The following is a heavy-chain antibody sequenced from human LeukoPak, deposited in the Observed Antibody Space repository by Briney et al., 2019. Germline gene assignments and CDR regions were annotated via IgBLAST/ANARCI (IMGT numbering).Heavy chain of an antibody. CDR2: INPNSGGA. CDR1: GYTFTGYY. CDR3: ARGHYDFWSGYSVGVDY. Sequence: ASVKVPCKASGYTFTGYYMHWVRQAPGQGLEWMGWINPNSGGANYAQKFQGRVTMTRDTSISTAYMELSRLRSDDTAVYYCARGHYDFWSGYSVGVDYWGQGTLVTVSS. V-gene: IGHV1-2*02. D-gene: IGHD3-3*01. J-gene: IGHJ4*02.